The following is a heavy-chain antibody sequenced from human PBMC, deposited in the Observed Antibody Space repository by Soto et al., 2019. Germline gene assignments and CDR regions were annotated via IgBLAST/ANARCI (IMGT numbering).Heavy chain of an antibody. CDR1: GFTFSDYS. D-gene: IGHD5-12*01. CDR2: ISGSGGST. CDR3: ATGNLGSGNAVDY. V-gene: IGHV3-23*01. J-gene: IGHJ4*02. Sequence: EVQLLDSGGGLVQPGGSLRLSCAASGFTFSDYSMNWVRQAPGKGLDWVSPISGSGGSTYYADSVKGRFTISRDNSKNSLHLQMRSLGAEETAAYYWATGNLGSGNAVDYWGEGTLVTVST.